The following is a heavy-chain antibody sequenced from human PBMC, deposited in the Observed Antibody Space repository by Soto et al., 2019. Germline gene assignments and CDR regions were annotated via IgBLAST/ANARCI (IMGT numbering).Heavy chain of an antibody. J-gene: IGHJ6*02. CDR1: GGSFSGYY. Sequence: TLSLTCAVYGGSFSGYYWSWIRQPPGKGLEWIGEINHSGSTNYNPSLKSRVTISVDTSKNQFSLKLSSVTAADTAVYYCARILHYYYYGMDVWGQGTTVTVSS. CDR3: ARILHYYYYGMDV. CDR2: INHSGST. V-gene: IGHV4-34*01.